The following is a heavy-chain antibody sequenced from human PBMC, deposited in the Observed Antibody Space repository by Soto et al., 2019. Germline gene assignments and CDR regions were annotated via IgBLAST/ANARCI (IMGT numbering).Heavy chain of an antibody. Sequence: SEPLSLTCTVSGGSLSSFYWVWIRQTPGKELEWIGQIYHSGSTIYNPSLESRVTILVDSSKNHVSLDLTSLTAADTALYYCARGWGGPYYFDTWGQGALVTVSS. CDR3: ARGWGGPYYFDT. D-gene: IGHD3-9*01. J-gene: IGHJ5*02. V-gene: IGHV4-59*01. CDR2: IYHSGST. CDR1: GGSLSSFY.